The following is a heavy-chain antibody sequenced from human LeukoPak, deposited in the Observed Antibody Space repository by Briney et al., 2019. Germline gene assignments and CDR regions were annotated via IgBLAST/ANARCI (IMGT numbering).Heavy chain of an antibody. CDR2: IYISGST. Sequence: PSETLSLTCTVSGGSISSGSYYWSWIRQPAGKGLEWIGRIYISGSTNYNPSLKSRVTISVDTSKNQFSLKLSSVTAADTAVYYCAREGRRSGWIDYWGQGTLVTVSS. CDR1: GGSISSGSYY. J-gene: IGHJ4*02. CDR3: AREGRRSGWIDY. V-gene: IGHV4-61*02. D-gene: IGHD6-19*01.